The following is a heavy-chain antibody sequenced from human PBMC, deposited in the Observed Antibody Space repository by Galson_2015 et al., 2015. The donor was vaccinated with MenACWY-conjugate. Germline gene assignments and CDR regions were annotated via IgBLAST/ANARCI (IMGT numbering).Heavy chain of an antibody. V-gene: IGHV3-74*01. Sequence: SLRLSCAASGFTFSSYWMHWVRQAPGKGLVWVSRINSDGSSTSYADSVKGRFTISRDNAKNTLYLQMNSLRAEDTAVYYCARLKYSSGWFSDAFDIWGQGTMVTVSS. CDR3: ARLKYSSGWFSDAFDI. CDR1: GFTFSSYW. D-gene: IGHD6-19*01. J-gene: IGHJ3*02. CDR2: INSDGSST.